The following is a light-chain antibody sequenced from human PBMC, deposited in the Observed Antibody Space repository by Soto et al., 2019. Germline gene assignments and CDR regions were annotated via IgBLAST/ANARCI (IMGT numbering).Light chain of an antibody. CDR2: DVS. Sequence: QSVLTQPRSLSGSPGQSVTISCTGPTIGAHSFVSWYQDRPDKVPKLLIYDVSQRPSGIPDRFSGSRSANTASLTISGLQADDAAAYSCCSYTGNKVFVSGTGTKVTVL. J-gene: IGLJ1*01. CDR1: TIGAHSF. V-gene: IGLV2-11*01. CDR3: CSYTGNKVFV.